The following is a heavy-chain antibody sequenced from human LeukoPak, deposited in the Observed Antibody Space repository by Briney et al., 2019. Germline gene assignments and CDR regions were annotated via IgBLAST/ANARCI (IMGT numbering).Heavy chain of an antibody. Sequence: PGRSLRLSCAASGFTFSSYAMHWVRQAPGKGLEWVAVILYDGYNKYYVESVKGRFTISRDNSKNTLYLQMNSLRAEDTAVYYCARDDIAVGGPDFDYWGQGTLVTVSS. V-gene: IGHV3-30-3*01. CDR1: GFTFSSYA. J-gene: IGHJ4*02. D-gene: IGHD6-19*01. CDR3: ARDDIAVGGPDFDY. CDR2: ILYDGYNK.